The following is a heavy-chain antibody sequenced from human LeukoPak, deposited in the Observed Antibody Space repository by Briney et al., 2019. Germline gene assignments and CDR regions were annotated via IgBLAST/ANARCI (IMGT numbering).Heavy chain of an antibody. Sequence: SETLSLTCAVSGGSISSYYWSWIRQPPGKGLEWIGYLYYSGSTNYNPSLKSRVTISVDTSKNQISLKLSSVTAADTAVYYCARAASSWSFDYWGQGTLVTVSS. CDR2: LYYSGST. CDR3: ARAASSWSFDY. D-gene: IGHD6-13*01. CDR1: GGSISSYY. V-gene: IGHV4-59*01. J-gene: IGHJ4*02.